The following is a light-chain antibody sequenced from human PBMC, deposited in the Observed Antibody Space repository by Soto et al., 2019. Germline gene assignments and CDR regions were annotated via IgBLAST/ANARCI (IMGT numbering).Light chain of an antibody. V-gene: IGKV1-5*01. CDR2: DAS. CDR3: QQYSTYPWT. CDR1: QSISSW. Sequence: IQMTQYPSTLSASVGDRVTITCRASQSISSWLAWYQQKPGKAPKVLIFDASSLESGVPSRFSGSGSATEFTLTISSLQPDDFATYYCQQYSTYPWTFGQGTKV. J-gene: IGKJ1*01.